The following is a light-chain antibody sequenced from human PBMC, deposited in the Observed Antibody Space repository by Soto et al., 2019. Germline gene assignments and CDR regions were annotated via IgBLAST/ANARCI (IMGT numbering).Light chain of an antibody. CDR2: SNT. J-gene: IGLJ2*01. CDR3: VAWDDSLNGVV. V-gene: IGLV1-44*01. Sequence: QPVLTQPPSASGTPGQTIAISCSGGSSNIGSHTVNWYQQLPGTAPRLLIYSNTQRPSGVPDRFSGSKSGTSASLAISGLQSEYEGDYYCVAWDDSLNGVVFGGGTKLTVL. CDR1: SSNIGSHT.